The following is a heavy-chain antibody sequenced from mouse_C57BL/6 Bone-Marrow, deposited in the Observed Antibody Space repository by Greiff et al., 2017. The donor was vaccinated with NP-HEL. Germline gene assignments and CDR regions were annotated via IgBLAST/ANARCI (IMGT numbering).Heavy chain of an antibody. CDR1: GYAFTNYL. CDR3: ARGTYGSLFAY. Sequence: VQLHQSGAELVRPGTSVKVSCKASGYAFTNYLIEWVKQRPGQGLEWIGVINPGSGGTNYNEKFKGKATLTADKSSSTAYMQLSSLTSEDSAVYFCARGTYGSLFAYWGQGTLVTVSA. D-gene: IGHD1-1*01. CDR2: INPGSGGT. J-gene: IGHJ3*01. V-gene: IGHV1-54*01.